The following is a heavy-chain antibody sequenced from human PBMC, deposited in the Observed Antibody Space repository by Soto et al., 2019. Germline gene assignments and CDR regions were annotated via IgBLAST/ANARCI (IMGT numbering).Heavy chain of an antibody. CDR1: GGTFSRYT. J-gene: IGHJ4*02. Sequence: SVKVSCKASGGTFSRYTITWVRQAPGQGLEWMGGITPMFGTPNYAQKFRGRVTITADESTSTAYMELSSLRSEDTAMYYCARDGTLYDSSAYYYPYWGQGTLVTVSS. CDR2: ITPMFGTP. V-gene: IGHV1-69*13. D-gene: IGHD3-22*01. CDR3: ARDGTLYDSSAYYYPY.